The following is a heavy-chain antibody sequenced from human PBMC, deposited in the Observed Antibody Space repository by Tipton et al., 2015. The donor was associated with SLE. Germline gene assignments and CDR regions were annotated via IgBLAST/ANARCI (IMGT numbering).Heavy chain of an antibody. CDR2: IYYIGNT. CDR3: ARHQWIGYDSYYFDY. J-gene: IGHJ4*02. D-gene: IGHD5-12*01. CDR1: GGSISISNYY. Sequence: TLSLTCIVSGGSISISNYYWGWVRQPPGKGLEWIGSIYYIGNTYYNPSLKSRVTISVDTSKNQFSLNLSSVTAADTAVYYCARHQWIGYDSYYFDYWGQGTLVTVSS. V-gene: IGHV4-39*07.